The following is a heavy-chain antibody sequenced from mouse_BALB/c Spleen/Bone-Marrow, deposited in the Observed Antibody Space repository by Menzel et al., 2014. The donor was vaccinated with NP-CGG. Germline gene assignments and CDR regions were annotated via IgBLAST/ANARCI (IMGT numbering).Heavy chain of an antibody. D-gene: IGHD2-3*01. Sequence: VQLQQPGPELVKPGASVKMSCKASEYTFTSYIMHWVKQKPGQGLEWIGYINPYNDGTKYNEKFKGKATLTSDKSSSTAYMELSSLTSEDSAVYYCARRWLPYAMDYWGQGTSVTVSS. CDR1: EYTFTSYI. CDR3: ARRWLPYAMDY. CDR2: INPYNDGT. V-gene: IGHV1-14*01. J-gene: IGHJ4*01.